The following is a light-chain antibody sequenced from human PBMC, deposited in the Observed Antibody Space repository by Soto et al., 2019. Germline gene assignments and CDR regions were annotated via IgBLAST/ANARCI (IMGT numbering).Light chain of an antibody. Sequence: QSVLTQPASVSASPGQAITISCSGSSSDIGSYDFVSWYQQYPGKAPKLAIFEVNKRHSGISDRFSGAKAGNTASLTISGLQADDEAVYYCCAYAGGSVLVFGGGTKVTVL. J-gene: IGLJ2*01. V-gene: IGLV2-23*02. CDR2: EVN. CDR3: CAYAGGSVLV. CDR1: SSDIGSYDF.